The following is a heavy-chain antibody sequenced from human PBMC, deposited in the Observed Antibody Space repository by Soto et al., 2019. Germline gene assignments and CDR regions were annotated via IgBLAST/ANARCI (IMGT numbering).Heavy chain of an antibody. V-gene: IGHV3-11*01. D-gene: IGHD6-6*01. CDR2: ISSSGSTI. J-gene: IGHJ6*03. CDR1: GFTFSDYY. Sequence: GGSLRLSCAASGFTFSDYYMSWIRQAPGKGLEWVSYISSSGSTIYYADSVKGRFTISRDNAKNSLYLQMNSLRAEDTAVYYCASQIAARPKYYYYYYMDVWGKGTTVTV. CDR3: ASQIAARPKYYYYYYMDV.